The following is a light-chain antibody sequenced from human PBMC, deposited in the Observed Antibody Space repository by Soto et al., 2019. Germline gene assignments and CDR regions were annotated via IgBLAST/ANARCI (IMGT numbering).Light chain of an antibody. CDR2: EVS. CDR3: CSLTTSHTYV. Sequence: QSALTQPASVSGSPGQSITISCTGTSSDVGGYNYVSWYQQHPGKAPKLMIYEVSNRPSGVSNRFSGSKSGNTASLTISGSQADDEADYYCCSLTTSHTYVFGSGTKVTVL. J-gene: IGLJ1*01. V-gene: IGLV2-14*01. CDR1: SSDVGGYNY.